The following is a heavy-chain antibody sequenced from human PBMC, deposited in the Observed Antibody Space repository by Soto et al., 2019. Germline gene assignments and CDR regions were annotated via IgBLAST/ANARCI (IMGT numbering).Heavy chain of an antibody. D-gene: IGHD6-13*01. CDR2: ISSSSSYI. CDR1: GFTFSSYS. Sequence: GGSLRLSCAASGFTFSSYSMNWVRQAPGKGLEWVSSISSSSSYIYYADSVKGRFTISRDNAKNSLYLQMNSLRAEDTAVYYCARGIAAERTYSYYYGMDVWGQGTTVTVSS. J-gene: IGHJ6*02. CDR3: ARGIAAERTYSYYYGMDV. V-gene: IGHV3-21*01.